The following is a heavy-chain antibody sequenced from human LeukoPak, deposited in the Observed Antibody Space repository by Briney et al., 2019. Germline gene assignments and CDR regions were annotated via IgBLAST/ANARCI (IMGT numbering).Heavy chain of an antibody. CDR1: GFTFSDYY. J-gene: IGHJ4*02. D-gene: IGHD2-15*01. CDR3: AKDLSRPGYCSGGSCYYFDY. CDR2: ISSSQRAI. V-gene: IGHV3-11*01. Sequence: GGSLRLSCAASGFTFSDYYMSWIRQAPGKGLEWVSLISSSQRAINYGDSVKGRFTTSRDNAKNSLYLQMNSLRAEDTAIYYCAKDLSRPGYCSGGSCYYFDYWGQGTLVTVSS.